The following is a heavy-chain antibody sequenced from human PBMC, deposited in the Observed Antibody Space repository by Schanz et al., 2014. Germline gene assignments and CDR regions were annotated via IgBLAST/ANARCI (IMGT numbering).Heavy chain of an antibody. D-gene: IGHD3-22*01. Sequence: VQLVESGGGVVQPGRSLGLSCVVSGFTVSSDHMSWVRQAPGKGLEWVSTIYASGATYYADSVKGRFTISRDNSKNTLYLQMNSLRAEDTAVYYCAKDPSHGDYDYYFDYWGQGTLVTVSS. CDR3: AKDPSHGDYDYYFDY. V-gene: IGHV3-66*01. CDR2: IYASGAT. CDR1: GFTVSSDH. J-gene: IGHJ4*02.